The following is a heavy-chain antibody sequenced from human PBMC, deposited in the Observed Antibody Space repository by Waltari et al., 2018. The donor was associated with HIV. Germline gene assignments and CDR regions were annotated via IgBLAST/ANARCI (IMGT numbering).Heavy chain of an antibody. CDR3: ARGPRPSTVTAPGWYFDL. D-gene: IGHD4-17*01. Sequence: QLQLQQWGSGLLTPSEPLYRTCAGYGGSFRASYWRWIRQPTGKGLEWIGEINHNRVANYNPSLKKRVIMSVDISKNQFSLKLDSVTAADTALYYCARGPRPSTVTAPGWYFDLWGRGTLVIVSS. J-gene: IGHJ2*01. CDR2: INHNRVA. CDR1: GGSFRASY. V-gene: IGHV4-34*02.